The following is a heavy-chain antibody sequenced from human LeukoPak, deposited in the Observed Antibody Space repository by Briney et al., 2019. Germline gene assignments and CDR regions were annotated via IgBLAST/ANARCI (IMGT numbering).Heavy chain of an antibody. CDR1: GFTFSSYW. V-gene: IGHV3-7*03. D-gene: IGHD4-11*01. Sequence: GGSLRLSCAASGFTFSSYWMNWVRQAPGKGLEWVANIKQDGSEKYYVDSVKGRFTISRDNAKNSLYLQMNSLRAEDTAVYYCARPLYPQYWDAFDIWAKGQWSPSLQ. J-gene: IGHJ3*02. CDR3: ARPLYPQYWDAFDI. CDR2: IKQDGSEK.